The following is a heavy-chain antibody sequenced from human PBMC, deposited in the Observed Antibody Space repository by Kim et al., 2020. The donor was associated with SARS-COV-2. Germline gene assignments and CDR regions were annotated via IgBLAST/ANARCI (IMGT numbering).Heavy chain of an antibody. CDR1: GGSFSGYY. CDR2: ISHSGST. Sequence: SETLSLTCAVYGGSFSGYYWSWIRQPPGKGLEWIGEISHSGSTNYNPSLKSRVTISVDTSKNQFSLKLSSVTAADTAVYYCARGLWFGNYYFDYWGQGTLVTVSS. CDR3: ARGLWFGNYYFDY. V-gene: IGHV4-34*01. D-gene: IGHD3-10*01. J-gene: IGHJ4*02.